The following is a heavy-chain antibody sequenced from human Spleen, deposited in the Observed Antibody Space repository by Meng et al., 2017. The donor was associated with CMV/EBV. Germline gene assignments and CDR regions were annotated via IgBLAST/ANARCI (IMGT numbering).Heavy chain of an antibody. J-gene: IGHJ2*01. CDR3: ARGCRVGVWGSYRFGGYFDL. V-gene: IGHV4-34*01. D-gene: IGHD3-16*02. CDR2: INHSGST. Sequence: VALQAWGRGLLQPSETLPLTCAVYGGSFSGYYWSWIRQPPGKGLEWIGEINHSGSTNYNPSLKSRVTISVDTSKNQFSLKLSSVTAADTAVYYCARGCRVGVWGSYRFGGYFDLWGRGTLVTASS. CDR1: GGSFSGYY.